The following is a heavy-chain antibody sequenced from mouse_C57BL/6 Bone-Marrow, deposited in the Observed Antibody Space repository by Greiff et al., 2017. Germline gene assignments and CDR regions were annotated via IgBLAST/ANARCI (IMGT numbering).Heavy chain of an antibody. Sequence: QVQLQQPGAELVRPGSSVKLSCKASGYTFTSYWMDWVKQRPGQGLEWIGNIYPSDSETHYNQKFKDKATLTVDKSSSTAYMQLSSLTSEESAVYYCARGGGNYLYAMDYWGQGTSVTVSS. CDR3: ARGGGNYLYAMDY. V-gene: IGHV1-61*01. CDR1: GYTFTSYW. J-gene: IGHJ4*01. CDR2: IYPSDSET. D-gene: IGHD2-1*01.